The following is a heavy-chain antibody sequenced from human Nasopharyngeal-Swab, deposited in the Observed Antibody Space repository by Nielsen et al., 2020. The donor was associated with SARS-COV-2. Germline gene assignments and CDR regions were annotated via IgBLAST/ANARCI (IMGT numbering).Heavy chain of an antibody. J-gene: IGHJ6*03. CDR3: AKAALIGSYFYYYYYMDV. CDR2: ISYDGSNK. V-gene: IGHV3-30*18. D-gene: IGHD1-26*01. Sequence: VRQMPGKGLEWVAVISYDGSNKYYADSVKGRFTISRDNSKNTLYLQMNSLRAEDTAVYYCAKAALIGSYFYYYYYMDVWGKGTTVTVSS.